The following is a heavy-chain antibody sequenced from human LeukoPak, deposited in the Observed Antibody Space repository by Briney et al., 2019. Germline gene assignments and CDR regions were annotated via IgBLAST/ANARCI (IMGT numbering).Heavy chain of an antibody. Sequence: AGGSLRLSCAASGFTFSSYAMSWVRQAPGKGLEWVSAISGSGGNTYYADSVKGRFTISRDNSKNTLYLQMNSLRAEDTAVYYCAKSDDFWSGSHFDYWGQGTLVTVSS. J-gene: IGHJ4*02. CDR3: AKSDDFWSGSHFDY. CDR1: GFTFSSYA. CDR2: ISGSGGNT. V-gene: IGHV3-23*01. D-gene: IGHD3-3*01.